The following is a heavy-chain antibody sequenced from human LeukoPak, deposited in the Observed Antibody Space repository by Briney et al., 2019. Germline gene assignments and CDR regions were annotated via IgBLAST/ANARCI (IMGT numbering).Heavy chain of an antibody. Sequence: PGGSLRLSCAASGFTFSSYDMTWVRQTPGRGLEWVSSIRPSGANTYYGDSVKGRFTISRDNSKNTLYLHINSLKAEDTAVYYCVKDNPLDYWGQGTLVIVSS. CDR1: GFTFSSYD. CDR3: VKDNPLDY. CDR2: IRPSGANT. V-gene: IGHV3-23*01. J-gene: IGHJ4*02. D-gene: IGHD1-14*01.